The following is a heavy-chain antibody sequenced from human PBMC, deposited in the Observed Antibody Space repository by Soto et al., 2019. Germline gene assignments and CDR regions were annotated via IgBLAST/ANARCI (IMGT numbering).Heavy chain of an antibody. CDR3: ARGDRSSGWTMALDY. Sequence: QVQLQESGPGLVKPSETLSLTCTVSGGSISSYYWSWIRQPPGKGLEWIGYIYYSGSTNYNPSLKSRVTISVDTSKNQFSLKLSSVTAADTAVYYCARGDRSSGWTMALDYWGQGTLVTVSS. V-gene: IGHV4-59*08. CDR1: GGSISSYY. D-gene: IGHD6-19*01. J-gene: IGHJ4*02. CDR2: IYYSGST.